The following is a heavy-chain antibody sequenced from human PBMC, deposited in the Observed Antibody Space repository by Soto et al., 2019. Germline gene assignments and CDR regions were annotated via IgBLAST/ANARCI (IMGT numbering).Heavy chain of an antibody. CDR2: ISDGGSRT. CDR3: VKGGWLDF. V-gene: IGHV3-23*01. J-gene: IGHJ5*01. CDR1: GFSFSTFE. Sequence: EVQLLESGGGLAQPGGSLRLSCAASGFSFSTFEMSWVRQAPGRGLEWVSFISDGGSRTYYADAVKGRFTISRDNSKHTLYLKMTSLTAEDTAVYACVKGGWLDFWGQGTLVTVSS. D-gene: IGHD3-16*01.